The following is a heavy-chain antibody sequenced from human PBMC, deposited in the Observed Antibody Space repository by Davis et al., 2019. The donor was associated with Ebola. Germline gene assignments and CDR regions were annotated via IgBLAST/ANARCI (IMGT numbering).Heavy chain of an antibody. CDR1: GFTFTSSA. CDR3: ARLLETRSFDY. CDR2: IVVGSGNT. V-gene: IGHV1-58*01. Sequence: SVKVSCKASGFTFTSSAVQWVRQARGQRLEWIGWIVVGSGNTNYAQKLQGRVTMTTDTSTSTAYMELRSLRSDDTAVYYCARLLETRSFDYWGQGTLVTVSS. J-gene: IGHJ4*02. D-gene: IGHD2-21*01.